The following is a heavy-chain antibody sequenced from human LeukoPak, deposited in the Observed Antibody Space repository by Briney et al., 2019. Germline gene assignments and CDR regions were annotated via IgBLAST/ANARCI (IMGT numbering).Heavy chain of an antibody. Sequence: SETLSLTCTVSGGSISTYYWSWLRQPPGKGLEWIGYIYNSGTTTSYNPSLKSRVTISVDTSKDQFSLNLSSVTAADTAVYYCARGRAGRGYSYVIYYYYYMDVWGKGTTVTVSS. CDR2: IYNSGTTT. V-gene: IGHV4-59*01. J-gene: IGHJ6*03. D-gene: IGHD5-18*01. CDR3: ARGRAGRGYSYVIYYYYYMDV. CDR1: GGSISTYY.